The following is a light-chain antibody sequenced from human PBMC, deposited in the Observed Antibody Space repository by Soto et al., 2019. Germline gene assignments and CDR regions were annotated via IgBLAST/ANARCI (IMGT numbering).Light chain of an antibody. CDR2: SNN. V-gene: IGLV1-44*01. CDR1: SSNLGSNI. CDR3: AAWDDSLNGVV. J-gene: IGLJ2*01. Sequence: QSVLTQPPSASGTPGQRVTISCSGSSSNLGSNIVNWYQQLPGTAPKLLIYSNNRRPSGVPDRFSGSKSGTSASLAISGLQSEDEADYYCAAWDDSLNGVVFGGGTQLTVL.